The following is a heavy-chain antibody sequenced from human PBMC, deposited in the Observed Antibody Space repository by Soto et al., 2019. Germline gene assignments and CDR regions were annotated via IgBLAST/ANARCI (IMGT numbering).Heavy chain of an antibody. J-gene: IGHJ6*02. CDR2: ISAYNGNT. D-gene: IGHD2-2*01. Sequence: ASVKVSCKASGYTFTSYGISWVRQAPGQGLEWMGWISAYNGNTNYAQKLQGRVTMTTDTSTSTAYMELRSLRSDDTDVYYCARLYCISTSCYLGMDVWGQGTTVTVS. V-gene: IGHV1-18*01. CDR1: GYTFTSYG. CDR3: ARLYCISTSCYLGMDV.